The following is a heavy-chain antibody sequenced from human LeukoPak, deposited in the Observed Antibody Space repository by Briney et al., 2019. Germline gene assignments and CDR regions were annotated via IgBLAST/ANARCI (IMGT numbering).Heavy chain of an antibody. J-gene: IGHJ4*02. CDR2: IYYSGNI. Sequence: KSSETLSLTCTVSGGSISSSSYYWGWVRQSPGEGLEWIGSIYYSGNIYNNPSLKSRVTVSIDTSNNRFSLRLKSVTAADTAIYYCARGLSGGWAAVFDYWGQGTLVTVSS. V-gene: IGHV4-39*02. CDR3: ARGLSGGWAAVFDY. CDR1: GGSISSSSYY. D-gene: IGHD3-10*01.